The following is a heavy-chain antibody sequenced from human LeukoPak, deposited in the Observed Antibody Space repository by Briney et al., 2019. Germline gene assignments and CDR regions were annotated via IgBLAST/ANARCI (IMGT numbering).Heavy chain of an antibody. CDR2: IYYSGST. V-gene: IGHV4-31*03. CDR3: ARVRHTNSGYATGATTSYVSFDY. J-gene: IGHJ4*02. Sequence: SQTLSLTCTVSGGSISSGGYYCSWIRQHPGKGLEWIGYIYYSGSTYYNPSLKSRVTKSVDTSKNQFSLKLSSVTAADTAVYYCARVRHTNSGYATGATTSYVSFDYWGQGTLVTVSS. CDR1: GGSISSGGYY. D-gene: IGHD5-12*01.